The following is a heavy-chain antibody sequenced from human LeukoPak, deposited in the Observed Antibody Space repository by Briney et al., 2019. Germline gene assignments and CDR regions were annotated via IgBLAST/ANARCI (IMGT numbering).Heavy chain of an antibody. CDR2: IYYSGST. Sequence: SETLSLTCTVSGGSLSSYYWSWIRQPPGKGLEWIGYIYYSGSTNYNPSLKSRVTISVDTSKNQFSLKLSSVTAADTAVYYCARDRGGNWFDPWGQGTLVTVSS. D-gene: IGHD3-10*01. CDR1: GGSLSSYY. CDR3: ARDRGGNWFDP. V-gene: IGHV4-59*01. J-gene: IGHJ5*02.